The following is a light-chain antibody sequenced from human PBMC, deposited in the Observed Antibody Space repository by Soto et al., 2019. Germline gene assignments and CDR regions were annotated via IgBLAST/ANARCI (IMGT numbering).Light chain of an antibody. CDR1: SSDVGGYNY. J-gene: IGLJ3*02. CDR2: EVS. V-gene: IGLV2-14*01. CDR3: SSYTSISTWV. Sequence: QSALTQPASVYGSPGQSITISCTGTSSDVGGYNYVSWYQQNPGKAPKLMIYEVSNRPSGVSNRFSGSKSGNTASLTISGLQAEDEADYYCSSYTSISTWVFGGGTKLTVL.